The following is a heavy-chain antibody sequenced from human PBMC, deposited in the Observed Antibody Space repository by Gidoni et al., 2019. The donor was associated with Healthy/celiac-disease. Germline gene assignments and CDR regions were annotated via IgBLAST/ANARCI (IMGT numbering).Heavy chain of an antibody. CDR3: ARALVQELYYGMDV. J-gene: IGHJ6*02. Sequence: EVQLVESGGVVVQPGGSLRRSCAASGFTFDDYTMHWVRQAPGKGLEWVSLISWDGGSTYYADSVKGRFTISRDNSKNSLYLQMNSLRTEDTALYYCARALVQELYYGMDVWGQGTTVTVSS. CDR2: ISWDGGST. CDR1: GFTFDDYT. D-gene: IGHD6-6*01. V-gene: IGHV3-43*01.